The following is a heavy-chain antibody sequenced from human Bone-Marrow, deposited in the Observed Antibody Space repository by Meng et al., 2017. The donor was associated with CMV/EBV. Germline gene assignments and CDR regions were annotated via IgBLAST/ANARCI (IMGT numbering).Heavy chain of an antibody. J-gene: IGHJ4*02. CDR2: IIPISGTA. CDR3: ARVGRAPRRSGIIVVVPAAPSDY. D-gene: IGHD2-2*01. V-gene: IGHV1-69*05. Sequence: SVKVSCKASGGTFSSYAIIWVRQAPGQGLEWMGGIIPISGTANYAQKFQGRVTSTTDESTSTAYMELSSLRSEDTAVYYCARVGRAPRRSGIIVVVPAAPSDYWGQGTLVTVSS. CDR1: GGTFSSYA.